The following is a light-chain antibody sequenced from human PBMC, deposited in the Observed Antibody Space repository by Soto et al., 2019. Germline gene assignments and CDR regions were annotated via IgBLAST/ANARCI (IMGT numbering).Light chain of an antibody. Sequence: EIVLTQSPATLSAFSGERATLSCRASQSVTSNYLAWYQQKPGKAPRLLIHGISNRATGVPDRFSGSGSGTDFTLTISSLQPDDFATYYCQQYNSYWTFGQGTKVDIK. J-gene: IGKJ1*01. CDR2: GIS. V-gene: IGKV3D-15*01. CDR3: QQYNSYWT. CDR1: QSVTSN.